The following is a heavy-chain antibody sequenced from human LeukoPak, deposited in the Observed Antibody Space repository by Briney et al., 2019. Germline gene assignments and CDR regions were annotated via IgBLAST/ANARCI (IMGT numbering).Heavy chain of an antibody. CDR3: ARADSGSSFDY. J-gene: IGHJ4*02. Sequence: GGSLRLSCAASRFTVSSNYMSWVRQAPGKGLEWVSVIYSGGSTYYADSVKGRFTISRDNSKNTLYLQMNSLRAEDTAVYYCARADSGSSFDYWGQGTLVTVSS. CDR1: RFTVSSNY. CDR2: IYSGGST. D-gene: IGHD1-26*01. V-gene: IGHV3-53*01.